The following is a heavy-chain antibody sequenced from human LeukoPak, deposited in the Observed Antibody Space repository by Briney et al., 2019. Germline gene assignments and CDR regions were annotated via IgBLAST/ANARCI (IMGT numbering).Heavy chain of an antibody. J-gene: IGHJ6*04. Sequence: GGSLRLSCAASGFTFSSYWMSWVRQAPGKGLEWVANIKQDGSEKYYVDSVKGRFTISRDNAKNSLYLQMNSLRAEDTAVYYCAREGTMVRGVIYYYGMDVWGKGTTVTVSS. CDR1: GFTFSSYW. CDR2: IKQDGSEK. D-gene: IGHD3-10*01. V-gene: IGHV3-7*03. CDR3: AREGTMVRGVIYYYGMDV.